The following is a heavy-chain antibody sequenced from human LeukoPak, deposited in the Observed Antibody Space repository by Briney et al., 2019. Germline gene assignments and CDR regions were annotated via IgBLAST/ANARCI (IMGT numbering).Heavy chain of an antibody. V-gene: IGHV5-51*01. D-gene: IGHD6-13*01. J-gene: IGHJ4*02. CDR3: ARRSSSWDRYDN. CDR1: GYSFTNYW. CDR2: IYPGDSDT. Sequence: GESLNTSCKGSGYSFTNYWIGWVRQLPGKGLEWMGIIYPGDSDTKYSPSFQGQVTISADKSISTAYLQWSSLKASDTAIYYCARRSSSWDRYDNWGQGTLVTVSS.